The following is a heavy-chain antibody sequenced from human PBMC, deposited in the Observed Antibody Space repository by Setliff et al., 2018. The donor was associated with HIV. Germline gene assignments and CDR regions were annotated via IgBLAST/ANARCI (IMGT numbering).Heavy chain of an antibody. CDR2: IYPGDSDT. Sequence: PGESLKISCKGSRYSFTNYWIGWVRQMPGKGLEWMGIIYPGDSDTRYSPAFHGQVTISADKSISTAYLRFSSLKASDTAVYYCAKPVGDHYSSGWQYFDYWGQGTLVTVSS. V-gene: IGHV5-51*01. CDR3: AKPVGDHYSSGWQYFDY. CDR1: RYSFTNYW. J-gene: IGHJ4*02. D-gene: IGHD6-19*01.